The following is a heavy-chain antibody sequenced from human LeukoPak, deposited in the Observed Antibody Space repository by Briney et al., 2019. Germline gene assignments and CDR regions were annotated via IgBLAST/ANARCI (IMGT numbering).Heavy chain of an antibody. D-gene: IGHD6-13*01. J-gene: IGHJ4*02. Sequence: ASVKVSCKASGYTFTSYDINWVRQATGQGHEWMGWMNPNSGNTGYAQKFQGRVTMTRNTSISTAYMELSSLRSEDTAVYYCARDSSSWSSRTFDYWGQGTLVTVSS. CDR1: GYTFTSYD. CDR3: ARDSSSWSSRTFDY. CDR2: MNPNSGNT. V-gene: IGHV1-8*01.